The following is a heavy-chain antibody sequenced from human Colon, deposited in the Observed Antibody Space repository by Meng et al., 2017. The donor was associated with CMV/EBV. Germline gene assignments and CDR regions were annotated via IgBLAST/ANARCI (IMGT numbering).Heavy chain of an antibody. Sequence: GESLKISCAASGFRFDDFGMSWVRQSPGKGLQWVAGINWNGNSIGYGDSVKGRFTISRDNAKNSLYLQMNSLTPEDTAIYYCVKLHYDFWSGDYFWGQGTLVTVSS. CDR3: VKLHYDFWSGDYF. CDR1: GFRFDDFG. J-gene: IGHJ1*01. V-gene: IGHV3-20*04. CDR2: INWNGNSI. D-gene: IGHD3-3*01.